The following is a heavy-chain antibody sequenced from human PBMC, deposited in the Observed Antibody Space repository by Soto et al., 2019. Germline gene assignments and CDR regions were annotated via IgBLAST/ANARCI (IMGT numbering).Heavy chain of an antibody. CDR2: ISYDGSNK. J-gene: IGHJ4*02. V-gene: IGHV3-30*03. CDR3: ASGWYSLFDY. D-gene: IGHD6-19*01. Sequence: QVQLVESGGGVVQPGRSLRLSCAASGFTFSSYGMHWVRQAPGKGLEWVAVISYDGSNKYYADSVKGRFTISRDNSKNTLYLQMNSLRAEDTAVYYCASGWYSLFDYCGQGTLVTVSS. CDR1: GFTFSSYG.